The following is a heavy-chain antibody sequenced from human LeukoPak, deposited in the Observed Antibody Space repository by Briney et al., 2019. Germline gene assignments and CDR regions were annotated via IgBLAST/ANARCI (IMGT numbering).Heavy chain of an antibody. D-gene: IGHD2-2*01. CDR1: GFSFSSYG. J-gene: IGHJ6*02. Sequence: PGGSLRLSCAASGFSFSSYGMHWIRQAPGKGLGWVAVIYYDGSNKYYADSVKGRFTISRDNSENTLYLQMNSLRVEDTAVYYCAKASDQDTYYYGMDVWGQGTTVTVSS. CDR3: AKASDQDTYYYGMDV. CDR2: IYYDGSNK. V-gene: IGHV3-33*06.